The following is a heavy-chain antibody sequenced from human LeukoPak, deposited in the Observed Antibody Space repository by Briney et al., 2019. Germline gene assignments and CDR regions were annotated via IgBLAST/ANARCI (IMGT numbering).Heavy chain of an antibody. D-gene: IGHD3-3*01. V-gene: IGHV4-59*01. J-gene: IGHJ3*02. Sequence: SETLSLTCTVSGGSISSYYWSWIRQPPGKGLEWIGYIYYSGSTNYNPSLKSRVTISVDTSKNQFSLKLSSVTAADTAVYYCARSSTMQPVLRLLEWGTVHAFDIWGQGTMVTVSS. CDR2: IYYSGST. CDR1: GGSISSYY. CDR3: ARSSTMQPVLRLLEWGTVHAFDI.